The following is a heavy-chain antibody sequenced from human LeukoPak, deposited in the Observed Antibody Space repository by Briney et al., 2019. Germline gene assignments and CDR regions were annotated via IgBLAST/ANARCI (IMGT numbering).Heavy chain of an antibody. CDR1: GGSISSYY. CDR3: ARGIAAFPLDY. Sequence: PSETLPLTCTVSGGSISSYYWSWIRQPPGKGLEWIGYIYYSGSTNYNPSLKSRVTISVDTSKNQFSLKLSSVTAADTAVYYCARGIAAFPLDYWGQGTLVTVSS. D-gene: IGHD6-13*01. V-gene: IGHV4-59*01. CDR2: IYYSGST. J-gene: IGHJ4*02.